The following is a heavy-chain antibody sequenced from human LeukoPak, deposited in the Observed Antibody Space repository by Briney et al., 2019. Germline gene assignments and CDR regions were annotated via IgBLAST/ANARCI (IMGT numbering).Heavy chain of an antibody. CDR3: TKSGTYSSSSGYIDS. CDR1: RFTFDGYA. V-gene: IGHV3-9*01. D-gene: IGHD6-6*01. CDR2: ISWNSGNT. Sequence: GGSLRLSCAASRFTFDGYAMHWVRQAPGKGLEWLSSISWNSGNTDYAASVKGRFTISRDNAKKSLHLQMNSLRAEDTALYYCTKSGTYSSSSGYIDSWGQGTLVTVSS. J-gene: IGHJ4*02.